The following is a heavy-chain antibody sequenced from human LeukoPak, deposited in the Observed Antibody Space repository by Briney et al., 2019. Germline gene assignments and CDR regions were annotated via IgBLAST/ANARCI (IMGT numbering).Heavy chain of an antibody. CDR1: GFTFSSYE. CDR2: ISTSGSTI. V-gene: IGHV3-48*03. CDR3: TRDRLRGVGVSKAYYFDL. D-gene: IGHD1-26*01. Sequence: GGSLRLSCAASGFTFSSYEMNWVRQAPGKGLEWVSYISTSGSTIYYADSVKGRFTISRDNAKNSLYLQMNTLRAEDTAVYYCTRDRLRGVGVSKAYYFDLWGRGTLVTVSS. J-gene: IGHJ2*01.